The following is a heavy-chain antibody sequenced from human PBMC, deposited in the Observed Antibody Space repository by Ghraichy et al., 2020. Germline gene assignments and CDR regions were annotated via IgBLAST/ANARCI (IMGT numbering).Heavy chain of an antibody. CDR2: IIPIFGTA. Sequence: SVKVSCKASGGTFSSYAISWVRQAPGQGLEWMGGIIPIFGTANYAQKFQGRVTITADESTSTAYMELSSLRSEDTAVYYCASMGPIAAAGPPWWFDPWGQGTLVTVSS. CDR3: ASMGPIAAAGPPWWFDP. CDR1: GGTFSSYA. D-gene: IGHD6-13*01. V-gene: IGHV1-69*13. J-gene: IGHJ5*02.